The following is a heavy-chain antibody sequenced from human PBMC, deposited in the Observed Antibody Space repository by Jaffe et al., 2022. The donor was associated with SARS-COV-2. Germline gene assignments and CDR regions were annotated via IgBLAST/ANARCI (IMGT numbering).Heavy chain of an antibody. CDR1: GYTFTGYY. V-gene: IGHV1-2*04. CDR3: ARERNEVYSGSYLHYYYGMDV. CDR2: INPNSGGT. D-gene: IGHD1-26*01. J-gene: IGHJ6*02. Sequence: QVQLVQSGAEVKKPGASVKVSCKASGYTFTGYYMHWVRQAPGQGLEWMGWINPNSGGTNYAQKFQGWVTMTRDTSISTAYMELSRLRSDDTAVYYCARERNEVYSGSYLHYYYGMDVWGQGTTVTVSS.